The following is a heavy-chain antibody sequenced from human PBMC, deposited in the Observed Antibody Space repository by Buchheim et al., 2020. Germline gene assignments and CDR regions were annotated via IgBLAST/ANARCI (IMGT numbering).Heavy chain of an antibody. J-gene: IGHJ4*02. CDR2: IDWDDDK. CDR3: ARIYGANPFSFDY. Sequence: QVTLKESGPALVKHTQTLTLTCTFSGFSLSTSNMRVNWIRQPPGKALEWLARIDWDDDKFYSPSLKPRLTISKDTSKNQVVLTMTNMDPVDTAMYYCARIYGANPFSFDYWGQGTL. D-gene: IGHD4-23*01. V-gene: IGHV2-70*04. CDR1: GFSLSTSNMR.